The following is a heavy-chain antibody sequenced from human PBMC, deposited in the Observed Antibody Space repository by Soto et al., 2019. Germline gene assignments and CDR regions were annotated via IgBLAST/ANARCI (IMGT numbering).Heavy chain of an antibody. CDR1: GYTFTSYG. CDR3: AIDSSFTMVRGVDFDY. J-gene: IGHJ4*02. CDR2: ISAYNGNT. D-gene: IGHD3-10*01. Sequence: VKVSCKASGYTFTSYGISWVRQAPGQGLEWMGWISAYNGNTNYAQKLQGRVTMTTDTSTSTAYMELRSLRSDDTAVYYCAIDSSFTMVRGVDFDYWGQGTLVTVSS. V-gene: IGHV1-18*01.